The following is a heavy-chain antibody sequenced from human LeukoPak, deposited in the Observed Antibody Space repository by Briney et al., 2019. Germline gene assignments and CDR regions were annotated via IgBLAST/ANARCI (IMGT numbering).Heavy chain of an antibody. V-gene: IGHV4-38-2*01. J-gene: IGHJ4*02. CDR1: GYSISSGYY. D-gene: IGHD2-21*01. CDR3: AGSVVRNVDC. CDR2: IYHSGST. Sequence: SETLSLXCAVSGYSISSGYYWGWIRQPPGKGLEWIGSIYHSGSTYYNPSLKSRVTISVDTSKNQFSLKLSSVTAADTAVYYCAGSVVRNVDCWGQGTLVTVSS.